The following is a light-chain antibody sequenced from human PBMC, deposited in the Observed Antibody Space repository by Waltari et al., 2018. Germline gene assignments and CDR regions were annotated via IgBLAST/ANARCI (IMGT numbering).Light chain of an antibody. CDR2: EDD. J-gene: IGLJ2*01. CDR1: CRTITSNY. Sequence: FILTQPHSVSESPGQTVTISCTRSCRTITSNYAPSYQQRPGSSPTTVIYEDDPRPSGVPDRFSGAIDGSSNSASLTISGLKTEDESDYYCQSYDSTTVIFGGGTKLTVL. CDR3: QSYDSTTVI. V-gene: IGLV6-57*01.